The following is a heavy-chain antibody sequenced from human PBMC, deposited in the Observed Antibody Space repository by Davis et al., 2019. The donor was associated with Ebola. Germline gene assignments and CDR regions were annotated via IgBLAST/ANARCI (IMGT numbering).Heavy chain of an antibody. CDR1: GYTFTSYG. Sequence: ASVKVSCKASGYTFTSYGISWVRQAPGQGLEWMGWISAYNGNTNYAQKLQGRVTMTTDTSTSTAYMELRSLRSDDTAVYYCARAGAYSSSWYDGSVYYFDYWGQGTLVTVSS. CDR2: ISAYNGNT. D-gene: IGHD6-13*01. J-gene: IGHJ4*02. V-gene: IGHV1-18*04. CDR3: ARAGAYSSSWYDGSVYYFDY.